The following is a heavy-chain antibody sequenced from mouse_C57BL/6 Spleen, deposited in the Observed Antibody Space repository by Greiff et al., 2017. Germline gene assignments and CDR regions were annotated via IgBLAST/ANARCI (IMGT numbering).Heavy chain of an antibody. Sequence: QVQLQQSGAELVKPGASVKISCKASGYAFSSYWMNWVKQRPGKGLEWIGQIYPGDGDTNYNGKFKGKATLTADKSSSTAYMQLSSLTSEDSAVYFCARDYYGSINFDYWGQGTTLTVSS. V-gene: IGHV1-80*01. CDR2: IYPGDGDT. CDR3: ARDYYGSINFDY. J-gene: IGHJ2*01. D-gene: IGHD1-1*01. CDR1: GYAFSSYW.